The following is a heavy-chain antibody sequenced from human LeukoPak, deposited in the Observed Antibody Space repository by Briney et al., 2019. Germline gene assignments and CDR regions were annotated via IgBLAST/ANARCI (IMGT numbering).Heavy chain of an antibody. V-gene: IGHV3-43*02. Sequence: GGSLRLSCAASGFTFDDYAMHWGRQAPGKGLEWVSLISGDGGSTYYADSVKGRFTISRDNSKNSPYLQMNSLRTEDTALYYCAKDIFGDGYNDYFDYWGQGTLVTVSS. CDR1: GFTFDDYA. CDR2: ISGDGGST. CDR3: AKDIFGDGYNDYFDY. J-gene: IGHJ4*02. D-gene: IGHD5-24*01.